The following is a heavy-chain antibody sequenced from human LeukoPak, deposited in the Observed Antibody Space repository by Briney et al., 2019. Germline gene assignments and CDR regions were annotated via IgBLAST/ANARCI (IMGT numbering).Heavy chain of an antibody. Sequence: PGGSLRLSCAASGFTFSSYGMHWVRQAPGKGLEWVAFIRYDGSNKYYADSVKGRFTISRDNSKNTLYLHVNSLRPEDTAVYYCANLLRWEPYWGQGTLVTVSS. CDR3: ANLLRWEPY. V-gene: IGHV3-30*02. J-gene: IGHJ4*02. CDR1: GFTFSSYG. CDR2: IRYDGSNK. D-gene: IGHD4-23*01.